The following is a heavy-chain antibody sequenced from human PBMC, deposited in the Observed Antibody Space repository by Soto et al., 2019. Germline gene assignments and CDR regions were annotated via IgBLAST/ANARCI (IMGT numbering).Heavy chain of an antibody. D-gene: IGHD3-3*02. Sequence: PSETLSLTCTVSGGSVSSGSYYWSWIRQPPGKGLEWIGYIYYSGSTNYNPSLKSRVTISVDTSKNQVSLKLSSVTAADTAVYYCARDSKRAAFDYWGQGTLVTVSS. CDR1: GGSVSSGSYY. J-gene: IGHJ4*02. V-gene: IGHV4-61*01. CDR2: IYYSGST. CDR3: ARDSKRAAFDY.